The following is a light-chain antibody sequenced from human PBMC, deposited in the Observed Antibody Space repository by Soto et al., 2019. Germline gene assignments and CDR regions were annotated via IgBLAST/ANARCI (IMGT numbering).Light chain of an antibody. CDR3: CSYAGSSTYV. CDR1: SSDVGSYNL. J-gene: IGLJ1*01. V-gene: IGLV2-23*02. Sequence: QSALTQPASVSGSPGQSITISCTGTSSDVGSYNLVSWYQQHPGKAPKLMIYEVSKRPSGVSNRFSGSKSGNTASLTISGLQVEDEADYYCCSYAGSSTYVVGTGTKVTV. CDR2: EVS.